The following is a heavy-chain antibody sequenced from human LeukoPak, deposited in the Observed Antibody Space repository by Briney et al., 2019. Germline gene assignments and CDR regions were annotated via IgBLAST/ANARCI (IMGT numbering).Heavy chain of an antibody. Sequence: PGGALRLSCAASGFIFSSNWMHWVRQAPGKGLVWVSRINEDGSTTNHADSVKGRFTISRDNAKNTLYMQMNSLRAEDTAVYYCARGVPYDSWSGPHYSDYWGQGTLVTVSS. CDR2: INEDGSTT. CDR3: ARGVPYDSWSGPHYSDY. J-gene: IGHJ4*02. V-gene: IGHV3-74*01. CDR1: GFIFSSNW. D-gene: IGHD3-3*01.